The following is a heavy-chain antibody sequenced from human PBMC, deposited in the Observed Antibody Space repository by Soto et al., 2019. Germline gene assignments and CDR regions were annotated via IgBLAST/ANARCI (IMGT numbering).Heavy chain of an antibody. J-gene: IGHJ6*02. D-gene: IGHD2-21*02. V-gene: IGHV6-1*01. CDR1: GDSVSSNSAA. CDR3: AKGHLEVVTAIPMNYYYYYGMDV. CDR2: TYYRSKWYN. Sequence: SQTLSLTCAISGDSVSSNSAAWNWIRQSPSRGLEWLGRTYYRSKWYNDYAVSVKSRITINPDTSKNQFSLQLNSVTPEDTAVYYCAKGHLEVVTAIPMNYYYYYGMDVWGQGTTVTVSS.